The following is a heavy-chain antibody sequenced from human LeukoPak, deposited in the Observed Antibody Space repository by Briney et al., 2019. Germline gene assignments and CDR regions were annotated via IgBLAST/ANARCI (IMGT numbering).Heavy chain of an antibody. V-gene: IGHV1-8*01. J-gene: IGHJ4*02. D-gene: IGHD1-26*01. CDR3: ARVTGSIDY. Sequence: ASVTVSCTASGYTFTSYDINWVRQATGQGLEWMGWMNPKSGNTGYAQKFRGRVTMTRDTSISTAYMELGSLRSEDTAVYYCARVTGSIDYWGQGTLVTVSS. CDR1: GYTFTSYD. CDR2: MNPKSGNT.